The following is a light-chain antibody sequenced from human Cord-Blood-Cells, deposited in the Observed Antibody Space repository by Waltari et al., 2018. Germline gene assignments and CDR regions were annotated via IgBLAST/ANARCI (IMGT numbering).Light chain of an antibody. J-gene: IGLJ2*01. V-gene: IGLV3-1*01. CDR2: QDS. Sequence: SYELPHPPSVSASPGQTASITCSGAQFGDKYACWYQQKPGQSPVLVIYQDSKRPSGIPERFSGSNSGNTATLTISGTQAMDEADYYCQAWDSSTVVFGGGTKLTVL. CDR1: QFGDKY. CDR3: QAWDSSTVV.